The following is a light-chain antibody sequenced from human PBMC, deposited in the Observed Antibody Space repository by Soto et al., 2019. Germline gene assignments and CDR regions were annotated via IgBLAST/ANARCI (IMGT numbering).Light chain of an antibody. J-gene: IGLJ1*01. CDR2: EVS. CDR1: SSDVGGYNY. V-gene: IGLV2-14*01. Sequence: QSVLTQPASVSGSPGQSITISCTGNSSDVGGYNYVSWYQQLPGKAPKLMIYEVSNRPSGVSIRFSGSKSGNTASLTISGLRAEDEADYFCNSYTSTTTPYVFGTGTKLTVL. CDR3: NSYTSTTTPYV.